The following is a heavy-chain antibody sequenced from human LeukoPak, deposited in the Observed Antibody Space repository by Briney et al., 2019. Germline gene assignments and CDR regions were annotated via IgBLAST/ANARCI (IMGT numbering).Heavy chain of an antibody. V-gene: IGHV1-69*04. Sequence: SSVTLSCKASGGTFSSYAISWVRLAPGQGREWMGRIIPILGVANYAQKFQGRVTITSDKSTSTAYTELSSLRSEDTAVYYCASVLSGIAVAGSFDPWGQASLASVSS. CDR2: IIPILGVA. CDR3: ASVLSGIAVAGSFDP. D-gene: IGHD6-19*01. CDR1: GGTFSSYA. J-gene: IGHJ5*02.